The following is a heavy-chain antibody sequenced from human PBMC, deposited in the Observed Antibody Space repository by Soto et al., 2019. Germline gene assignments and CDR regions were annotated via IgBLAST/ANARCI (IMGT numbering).Heavy chain of an antibody. CDR3: ARGGGHYVWFNEC. Sequence: QEQLVQSGAEVKKPGSSVKVSCKDSGGLFSSFAISWVRQAPGQGLEWMGGIIPVFGTTNYAEKFQGRVTITADESTNTAYMELSSLTSDDRAMYYCARGGGHYVWFNECWGQGTQVTVSS. CDR1: GGLFSSFA. D-gene: IGHD3-16*01. V-gene: IGHV1-69*01. CDR2: IIPVFGTT. J-gene: IGHJ4*02.